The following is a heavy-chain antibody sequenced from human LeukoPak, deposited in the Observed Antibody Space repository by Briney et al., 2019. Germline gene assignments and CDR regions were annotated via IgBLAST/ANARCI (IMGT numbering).Heavy chain of an antibody. CDR1: GFTFSSYW. J-gene: IGHJ4*02. CDR2: INTDGSST. CDR3: AKDLGPYSSSTVFDY. D-gene: IGHD6-6*01. V-gene: IGHV3-74*01. Sequence: GGSLRLSCAASGFTFSSYWMHWVRQAPGKGLVWVSRINTDGSSTSYADSVKGRFTISRDNSKNTLYLQMNSLRAEDTAVYYCAKDLGPYSSSTVFDYWGQGTLVTVSS.